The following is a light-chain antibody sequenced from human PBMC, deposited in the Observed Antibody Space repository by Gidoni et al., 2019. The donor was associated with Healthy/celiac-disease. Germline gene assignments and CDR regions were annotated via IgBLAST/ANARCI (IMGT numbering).Light chain of an antibody. CDR2: GAS. J-gene: IGKJ1*01. CDR3: QQYNGT. V-gene: IGKV3-15*01. CDR1: QSVSSN. Sequence: EIVMTQSPATLSVSPGELATLSCRASQSVSSNLAWYQQKPGQAPRLLIYGASTRATGIPARFSGSGSGTEFTLTISSLQSEDFAVYYCQQYNGTFGQGTKVEIK.